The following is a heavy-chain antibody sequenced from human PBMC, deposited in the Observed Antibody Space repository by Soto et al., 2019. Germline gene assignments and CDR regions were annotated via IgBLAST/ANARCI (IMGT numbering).Heavy chain of an antibody. J-gene: IGHJ6*02. D-gene: IGHD5-12*01. V-gene: IGHV1-69*01. CDR3: ARERVGEGIYSGYLYYCYYGMDV. CDR2: IIPIFGTA. CDR1: GGTFSSYA. Sequence: QVQLVQSGAEVKKPGSSVKVSCKASGGTFSSYAISWVRQAPGQGLEWMGGIIPIFGTANYAQKFQGRVTITADESTSTAYMELSSVRSEDTAVYYCARERVGEGIYSGYLYYCYYGMDVWGQGTTVTVSS.